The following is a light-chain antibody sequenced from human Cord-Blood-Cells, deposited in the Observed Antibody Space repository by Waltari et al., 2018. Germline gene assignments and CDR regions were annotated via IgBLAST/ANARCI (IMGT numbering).Light chain of an antibody. Sequence: EIVLTQYPGTLSLSPGERATISCRASKSVSSSYLAWYQQKPGQAPRLLIYGASSRATGIPYRFSGIGSGTDFTLTIIRLEPEDFAVYYCQQYGSSPRTFGQGTKVEIK. V-gene: IGKV3-20*01. CDR3: QQYGSSPRT. CDR1: KSVSSSY. J-gene: IGKJ1*01. CDR2: GAS.